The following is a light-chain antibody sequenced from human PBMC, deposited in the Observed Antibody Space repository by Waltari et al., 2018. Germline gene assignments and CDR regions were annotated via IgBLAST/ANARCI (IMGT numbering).Light chain of an antibody. CDR1: ERVGKTF. V-gene: IGKV3-20*01. Sequence: VSTQSPGILSLSPGETATLSCTARERVGKTFIPWYHHKPGQTPRLLIYGASSMTPGIPNRFSASGSGSAFYIIIARLGPEDSGMCFCQQYSISIMYTCSQGSKLEI. J-gene: IGKJ2*01. CDR2: GAS. CDR3: QQYSISIMYT.